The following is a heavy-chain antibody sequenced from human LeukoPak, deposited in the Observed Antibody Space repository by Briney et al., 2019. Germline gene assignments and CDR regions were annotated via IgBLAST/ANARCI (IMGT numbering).Heavy chain of an antibody. CDR1: GFTFSSYS. J-gene: IGHJ6*02. CDR2: ISSSSSTI. D-gene: IGHD3-10*01. CDR3: ARDLNHVLLWFGELLVYGMDV. V-gene: IGHV3-48*02. Sequence: GGSLRLSCAASGFTFSSYSMIWVRQAPGKGLEWVSYISSSSSTIYYADSVKGRFTISRDNAKNSLYLQMNSLRDEDTAVYYCARDLNHVLLWFGELLVYGMDVWGQGTTVTVSS.